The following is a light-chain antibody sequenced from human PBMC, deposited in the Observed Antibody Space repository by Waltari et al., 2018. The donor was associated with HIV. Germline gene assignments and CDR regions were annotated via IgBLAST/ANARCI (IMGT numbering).Light chain of an antibody. CDR2: DDN. CDR3: AAWDDNLNGL. Sequence: QSVLTQPPSAPGTLGQRVTISCSGRRSNIGSNTVNWYQQLPGTAPKLLISDDNRRPSGVPARFSGSKSGTSASLAISGLQSEDEADYYCAAWDDNLNGLFGGGTKLTVL. CDR1: RSNIGSNT. J-gene: IGLJ2*01. V-gene: IGLV1-44*01.